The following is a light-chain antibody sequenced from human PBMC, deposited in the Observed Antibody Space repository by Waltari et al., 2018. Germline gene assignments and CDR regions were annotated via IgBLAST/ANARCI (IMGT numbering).Light chain of an antibody. V-gene: IGLV1-44*01. CDR2: SDN. CDR3: STWDDSLSGVL. Sequence: QPVLTQPPSASGTPGQRVTISCSGRHSNIGANTVKWYQQLPGTAPKLLIYSDNRRGWGGKERGGGGGGWAGGGGAISGLQSEDEADYYCSTWDDSLSGVLFGEGTKLTV. CDR1: HSNIGANT. J-gene: IGLJ2*01.